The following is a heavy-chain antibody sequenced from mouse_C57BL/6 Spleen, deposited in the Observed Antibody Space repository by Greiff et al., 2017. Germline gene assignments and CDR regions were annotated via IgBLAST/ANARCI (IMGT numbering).Heavy chain of an antibody. CDR2: IYPRDGST. V-gene: IGHV1-85*01. Sequence: QVQLKESGPELVQPGASVKLSCTASGYTFTSYDINWVKQRPGQGLEWIGWIYPRDGSTKYNEQFKGKATLTVDTSSSTAYMELHILTSEDSAVYFCSLLITTVVGDYWGQGTTLTVSS. J-gene: IGHJ2*01. D-gene: IGHD1-1*01. CDR3: SLLITTVVGDY. CDR1: GYTFTSYD.